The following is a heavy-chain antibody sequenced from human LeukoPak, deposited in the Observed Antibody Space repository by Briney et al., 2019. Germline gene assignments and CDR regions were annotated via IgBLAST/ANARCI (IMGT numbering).Heavy chain of an antibody. J-gene: IGHJ4*02. CDR3: AIDLFSCSSTSCYVY. CDR1: GFTFSSSW. D-gene: IGHD2-2*01. Sequence: GGSLRLSCAASGFTFSSSWMSWVRQAPGKGLEWVANIIQDGSAQYYVDSVKGRFTISRDNADNSLYLQMNSLRAEDTAVYYCAIDLFSCSSTSCYVYWGRGTLVTVSS. V-gene: IGHV3-7*01. CDR2: IIQDGSAQ.